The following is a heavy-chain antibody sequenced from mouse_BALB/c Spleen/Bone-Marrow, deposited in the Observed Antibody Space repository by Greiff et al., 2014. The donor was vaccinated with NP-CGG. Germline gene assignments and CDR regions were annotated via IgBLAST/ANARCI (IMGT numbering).Heavy chain of an antibody. CDR3: ARSGGNYDYAMDY. V-gene: IGHV1-7*01. D-gene: IGHD2-1*01. J-gene: IGHJ4*01. Sequence: VQLQQSGAELAKPGASVKMSCKASGYTFTSFWMHWVNQRPGQGLEWIGYINPSTGYTDYNQKFKDKATLTADKSSSTAYMQLSSLTSEDSAVYYCARSGGNYDYAMDYWGQGTSVTVSS. CDR2: INPSTGYT. CDR1: GYTFTSFW.